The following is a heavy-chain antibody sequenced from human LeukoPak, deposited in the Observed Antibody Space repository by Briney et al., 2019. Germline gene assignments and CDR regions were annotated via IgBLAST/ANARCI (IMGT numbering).Heavy chain of an antibody. Sequence: SVKLSCKASGRTFSSYAINWVRHAPGQGPEWIGGIIPIFGTADYAQKFQGRVTITADTSTSPAYMELSSMRYEDTTVYYCARGLLLYHYYMDVWGKGTTVTVSS. CDR2: IIPIFGTA. J-gene: IGHJ6*03. V-gene: IGHV1-69*06. CDR3: ARGLLLYHYYMDV. D-gene: IGHD2-15*01. CDR1: GRTFSSYA.